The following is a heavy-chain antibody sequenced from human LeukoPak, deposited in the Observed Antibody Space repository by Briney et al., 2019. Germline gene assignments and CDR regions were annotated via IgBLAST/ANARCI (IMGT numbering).Heavy chain of an antibody. CDR3: AKAATTVTSHFDY. D-gene: IGHD4-17*01. CDR2: ITGSGGST. J-gene: IGHJ4*02. V-gene: IGHV3-23*01. Sequence: GGSLRLSCAASGFTFSTYAMSWVRQAPGKGLEWVSGITGSGGSTFYADSVKGRFTVSRDNSKNTLYLQMNGLRAEDTAVYYCAKAATTVTSHFDYWGQGTLVTVSS. CDR1: GFTFSTYA.